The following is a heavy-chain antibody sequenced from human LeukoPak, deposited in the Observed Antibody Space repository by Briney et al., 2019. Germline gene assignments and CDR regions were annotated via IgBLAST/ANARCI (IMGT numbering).Heavy chain of an antibody. J-gene: IGHJ5*02. CDR3: ARIGAYEWQRLPSEWFAP. D-gene: IGHD6-25*01. V-gene: IGHV3-66*01. CDR2: IYSGGST. Sequence: PGGSLRLSCAASGFTVSSNYMSWVRQAPGKGLEWVSVIYSGGSTYYADSVKGRFTISRDNSKNTLYLQMNSLRAEDTAVYYCARIGAYEWQRLPSEWFAPWGQGTLVTVSS. CDR1: GFTVSSNY.